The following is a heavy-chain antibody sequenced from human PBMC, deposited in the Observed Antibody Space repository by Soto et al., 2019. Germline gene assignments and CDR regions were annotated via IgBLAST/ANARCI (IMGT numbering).Heavy chain of an antibody. CDR3: AKAKNARYSSSWYPSYYYYGMDV. CDR2: ISWNSGSI. V-gene: IGHV3-9*01. D-gene: IGHD6-13*01. Sequence: EVQLVESGGGLVQPGRSLRLSCAASGFTFDDYAMHWVRQAPGKGLEWVSGISWNSGSIGYADSVKGRFTISRDNAKNSLYLQMNSLRAEDTALYYCAKAKNARYSSSWYPSYYYYGMDVWGQGTTVTVSS. CDR1: GFTFDDYA. J-gene: IGHJ6*02.